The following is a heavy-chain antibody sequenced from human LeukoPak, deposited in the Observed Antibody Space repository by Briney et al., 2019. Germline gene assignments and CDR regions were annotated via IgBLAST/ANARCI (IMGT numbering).Heavy chain of an antibody. V-gene: IGHV3-15*01. CDR3: TTALDRDSGHSSGWYFDY. CDR1: GFTFSNAW. D-gene: IGHD6-19*01. J-gene: IGHJ4*02. CDR2: IKSKTDGGTT. Sequence: GGSLRLSCAASGFTFSNAWMSWVRQAPGKGLEWVGRIKSKTDGGTTDYAAPVKGRFTISRDDSKNTLYLQMNSLKTEDTAVYYCTTALDRDSGHSSGWYFDYWGQGTLVTVSS.